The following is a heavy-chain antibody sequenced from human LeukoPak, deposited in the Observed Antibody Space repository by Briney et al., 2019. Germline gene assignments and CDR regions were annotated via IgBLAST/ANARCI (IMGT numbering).Heavy chain of an antibody. J-gene: IGHJ6*03. CDR3: ARASGRSYYYYYYMDV. CDR2: ISSSSSYI. D-gene: IGHD6-19*01. CDR1: GFTFSSYS. V-gene: IGHV3-21*01. Sequence: GGSLRLSCAASGFTFSSYSMNWVRQAPGKGLEWVSSISSSSSYIYYADSVKGRFTISRDNAKNSLYLQINSLRAEDTAVYYCARASGRSYYYYYYMDVWGKGTTVTVSS.